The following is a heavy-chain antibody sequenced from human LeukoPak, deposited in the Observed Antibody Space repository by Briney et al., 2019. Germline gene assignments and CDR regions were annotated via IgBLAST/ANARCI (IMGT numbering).Heavy chain of an antibody. CDR2: INPNSGGT. J-gene: IGHJ3*02. CDR3: ARGNEVVPAAHLSDAFDI. D-gene: IGHD2-2*01. Sequence: ASVKVSCKASGYTFTGYYMHWVRQAPGQGLEWMGWINPNSGGTNYAQKFQGRVTMTRDTSISTAYMELSRLRSDDTAVYYCARGNEVVPAAHLSDAFDIWGQGTMVTVSS. V-gene: IGHV1-2*02. CDR1: GYTFTGYY.